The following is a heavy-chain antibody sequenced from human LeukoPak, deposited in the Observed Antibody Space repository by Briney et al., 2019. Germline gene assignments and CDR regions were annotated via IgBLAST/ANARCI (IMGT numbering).Heavy chain of an antibody. Sequence: PGGSLRLSCAASGFTFSSYSMNWVRQAPGKGLEWVSSISSSSSYIYYADSVKGRFTISRDNAKNSLYLQMNSLRAEDTAVYYCASIAAAGGEEFDYWGQGTLVTVSS. CDR1: GFTFSSYS. CDR2: ISSSSSYI. V-gene: IGHV3-21*01. CDR3: ASIAAAGGEEFDY. D-gene: IGHD6-13*01. J-gene: IGHJ4*02.